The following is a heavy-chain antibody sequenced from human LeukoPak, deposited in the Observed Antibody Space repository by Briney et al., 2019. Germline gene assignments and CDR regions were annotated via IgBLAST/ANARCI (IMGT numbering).Heavy chain of an antibody. Sequence: GASVTVSCKASGYTFTGYYMHWVRQAPGQGLEWMGWINPNSGGTNYAQKFQGRVTMTRDTSISSVYMELSRLRSDDTAVYYCARTGRTGDYYEGCDYWGQGTLVTVSS. CDR2: INPNSGGT. D-gene: IGHD1-1*01. CDR1: GYTFTGYY. CDR3: ARTGRTGDYYEGCDY. V-gene: IGHV1-2*02. J-gene: IGHJ4*02.